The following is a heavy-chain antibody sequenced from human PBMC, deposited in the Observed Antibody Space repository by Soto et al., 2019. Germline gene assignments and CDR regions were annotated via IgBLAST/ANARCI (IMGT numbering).Heavy chain of an antibody. Sequence: GASVKGSCKASGYTFTSYYMHWVRQAPGQGLEWMGIINPSGGSTSYAQKFQGGVTMTRDTSTSTVYMELSSLRSEDTAVYYCARETIGYCSGGSCKSDAFDIWGQGTMVTVSS. CDR1: GYTFTSYY. J-gene: IGHJ3*02. CDR3: ARETIGYCSGGSCKSDAFDI. D-gene: IGHD2-15*01. V-gene: IGHV1-46*01. CDR2: INPSGGST.